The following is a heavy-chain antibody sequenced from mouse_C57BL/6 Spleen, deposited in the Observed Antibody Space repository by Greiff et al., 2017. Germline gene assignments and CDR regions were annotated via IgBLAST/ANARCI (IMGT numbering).Heavy chain of an antibody. CDR3: VRQHYDYDEVGYAMDY. J-gene: IGHJ4*01. D-gene: IGHD2-4*01. Sequence: EVQGVESGGGSVQPKGSLKLSCAASGFSFNTYAMNWVRQAPGKGLEWVARIRSKSNNYATYYADSVKDRFTISRDDSESMLYLQMNNLKTEDTAMYYCVRQHYDYDEVGYAMDYWGQGTSVTVSS. V-gene: IGHV10-1*01. CDR1: GFSFNTYA. CDR2: IRSKSNNYAT.